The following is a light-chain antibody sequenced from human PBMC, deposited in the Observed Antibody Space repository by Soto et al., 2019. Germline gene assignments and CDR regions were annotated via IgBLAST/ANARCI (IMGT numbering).Light chain of an antibody. Sequence: QSVLAQPSSVSGSPGQSITISCTGTSTDVGGYNYVSWYQHHPGKGPKLIIYEVNNRPSGVSDRFSGSKSGNKASLTISNLEAEDASDYYCGSYTSTDTKLVFGNVTKVTV. CDR3: GSYTSTDTKLV. CDR1: STDVGGYNY. V-gene: IGLV2-14*01. J-gene: IGLJ1*01. CDR2: EVN.